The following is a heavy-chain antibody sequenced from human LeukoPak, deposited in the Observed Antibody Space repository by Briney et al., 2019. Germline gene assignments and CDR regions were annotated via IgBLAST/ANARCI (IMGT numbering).Heavy chain of an antibody. J-gene: IGHJ4*02. CDR3: ARGDEWEQPDY. CDR2: IIPIFGTA. Sequence: ASVKVSCKASGGTFSSYAISWVRQAPGQGLEWMGGIIPIFGTANYAQKFQGRVTITADKSTSTAYMELSSLRSEDTAVYYCARGDEWEQPDYWGQGTLVTVSS. V-gene: IGHV1-69*06. D-gene: IGHD1-26*01. CDR1: GGTFSSYA.